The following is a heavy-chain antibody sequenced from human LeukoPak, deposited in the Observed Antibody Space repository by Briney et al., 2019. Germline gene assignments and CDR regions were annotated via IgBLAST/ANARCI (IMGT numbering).Heavy chain of an antibody. D-gene: IGHD2-2*01. V-gene: IGHV1-24*01. CDR1: GYTLTELS. J-gene: IGHJ4*02. Sequence: ASVKVSCKVSGYTLTELSMHWVRQAPGKGLEWMGGFDPEDGETIYAQKFQGRVTMTDETSTDPAYLEQSRLRSEDTAVYYCATGPPSQYCSSTSCYYNYFDYWGQGTMVTVSS. CDR3: ATGPPSQYCSSTSCYYNYFDY. CDR2: FDPEDGET.